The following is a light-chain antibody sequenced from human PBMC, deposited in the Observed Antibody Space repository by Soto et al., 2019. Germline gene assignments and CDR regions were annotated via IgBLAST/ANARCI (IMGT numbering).Light chain of an antibody. V-gene: IGLV2-14*01. CDR1: SSDVGGYNY. Sequence: QSALTQPASVSGSPVQSITISCTGTSSDVGGYNYVSWFQQHPGKAPKLKIYEVSNRPSGVSNRFSGSKSGNTASLTISELQAEDEADYYCTSFTTISTWVFGGGTKLTVL. CDR2: EVS. CDR3: TSFTTISTWV. J-gene: IGLJ3*02.